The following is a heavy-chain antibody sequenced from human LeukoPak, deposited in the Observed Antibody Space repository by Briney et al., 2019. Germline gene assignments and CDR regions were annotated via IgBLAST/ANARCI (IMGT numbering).Heavy chain of an antibody. Sequence: SETLSLTCTVSGYSISSGYYWSWIRQPAGKGLEWIGRIYTSGSTNYNPSLKSRVTISVDTSKNQFSLKLSSVTAADTAVYYCARDPWFGGNWFDPWGQGTLVTVSS. CDR2: IYTSGST. D-gene: IGHD3-10*01. CDR1: GYSISSGYY. V-gene: IGHV4-61*02. J-gene: IGHJ5*02. CDR3: ARDPWFGGNWFDP.